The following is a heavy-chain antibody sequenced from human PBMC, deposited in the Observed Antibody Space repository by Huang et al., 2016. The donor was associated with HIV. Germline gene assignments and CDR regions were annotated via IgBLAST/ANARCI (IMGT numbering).Heavy chain of an antibody. D-gene: IGHD6-19*01. V-gene: IGHV4-34*01. CDR3: ATSRSGSGWFLDI. Sequence: QVQLYQWGAGPLRPSETLSLTCGVAGGSLHGYYWNWLRQSPGRGLEGIGEGNHGGSTKYNPSLKSRVTISVDTSKIQFSLNLTSVTATDTADYYCATSRSGSGWFLDIWGRGTLVSVS. CDR2: GNHGGST. CDR1: GGSLHGYY. J-gene: IGHJ2*01.